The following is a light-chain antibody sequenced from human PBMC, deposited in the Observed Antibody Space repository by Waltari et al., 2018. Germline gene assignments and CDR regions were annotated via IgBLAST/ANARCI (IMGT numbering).Light chain of an antibody. CDR3: QQRSSWPIT. CDR1: QSVSSY. J-gene: IGKJ5*01. CDR2: DAS. V-gene: IGKV3-11*01. Sequence: ATLSCRASQSVSSYLAWYQQKPGQAPRLLIYDASNRATGIPARFSGSGSGTDFTLTISSLEPEDFAVYYCQQRSSWPITFGQGTRLEIK.